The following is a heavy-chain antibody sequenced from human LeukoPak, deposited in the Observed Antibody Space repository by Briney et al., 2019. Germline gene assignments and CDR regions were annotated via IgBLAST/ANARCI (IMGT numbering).Heavy chain of an antibody. CDR3: ARDPVHEQQLVSYYYGMDV. V-gene: IGHV3-48*04. D-gene: IGHD6-13*01. J-gene: IGHJ6*02. CDR1: GFNFDIYT. Sequence: GGSLRLSCVASGFNFDIYTMIWVRQAPGKGLEWISYIGSSGSPRYYADSVKARFTISRDNARNALYLQMNSLRAEDTAVYYCARDPVHEQQLVSYYYGMDVWGQGTTVTVSS. CDR2: IGSSGSPR.